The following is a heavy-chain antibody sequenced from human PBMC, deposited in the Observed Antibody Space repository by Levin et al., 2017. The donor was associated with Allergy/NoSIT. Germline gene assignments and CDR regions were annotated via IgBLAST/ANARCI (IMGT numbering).Heavy chain of an antibody. J-gene: IGHJ5*02. CDR2: IYYSGST. CDR3: ARVRRRYQTTAPFDP. V-gene: IGHV4-39*07. CDR1: LASLRRSSHY. Sequence: SPPLSLPCPVSLASLRRSSHYWGWIRQPPGKGLEWIATIYYSGSTYYNPSLESRVTVSVDTSKNQFSLQMTSVTAADTAIYYCARVRRRYQTTAPFDPWGQGTLVTVSS. D-gene: IGHD1-14*01.